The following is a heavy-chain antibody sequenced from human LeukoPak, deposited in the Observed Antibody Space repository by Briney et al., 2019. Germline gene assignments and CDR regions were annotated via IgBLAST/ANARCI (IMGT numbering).Heavy chain of an antibody. Sequence: GGSLRLSSAASGFTFDDYGMSWVRQAPGKGLEWVSGINWNGGSTGYADSVKGRFTISRDNAKNSLYLQMNSLRAEDTALYYCARSTGYCSGGSCYHPGAFDIWGQGTMVTVSS. CDR3: ARSTGYCSGGSCYHPGAFDI. J-gene: IGHJ3*02. CDR2: INWNGGST. D-gene: IGHD2-15*01. V-gene: IGHV3-20*03. CDR1: GFTFDDYG.